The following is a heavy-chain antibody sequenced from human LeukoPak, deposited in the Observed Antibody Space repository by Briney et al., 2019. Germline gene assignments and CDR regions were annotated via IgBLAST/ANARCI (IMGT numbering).Heavy chain of an antibody. D-gene: IGHD4-17*01. CDR2: INPNSGGT. V-gene: IGHV1-2*02. Sequence: ASVKVSCRASGYTFTGYYMQWVRQAPGQGREWMGWINPNSGGTNYAQKFQGRVTMTRDTSISTAYTELSRLRSDDTAVYYCARAPTVTTGDYWGQGTLVTVSS. CDR3: ARAPTVTTGDY. J-gene: IGHJ4*02. CDR1: GYTFTGYY.